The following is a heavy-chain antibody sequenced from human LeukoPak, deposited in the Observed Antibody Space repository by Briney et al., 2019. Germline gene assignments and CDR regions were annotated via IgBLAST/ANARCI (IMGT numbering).Heavy chain of an antibody. V-gene: IGHV4-38-2*01. CDR1: GYSISSGYY. CDR3: ARVERLFPDY. CDR2: IYHSGST. Sequence: PSETLSLTCAVSGYSISSGYYWGWIRQPPGKGLEWIGSIYHSGSTYYNPFLKSRVTISVDTSKNQFSLKLSSVTAADTAVYYCARVERLFPDYWGQGTLVTVSS. D-gene: IGHD1-1*01. J-gene: IGHJ4*02.